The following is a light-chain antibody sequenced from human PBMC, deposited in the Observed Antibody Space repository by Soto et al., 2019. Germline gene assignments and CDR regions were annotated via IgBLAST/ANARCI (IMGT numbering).Light chain of an antibody. J-gene: IGLJ1*01. V-gene: IGLV1-51*01. CDR2: DDN. Sequence: QSVLTQPPSVSAAPGQKVTISCSGSSSNIGGNSVSWYQQLPGTAPKLLIYDDNKRPSGIPDRFSGSKSGTSATLGITGFQTGDEADYYCGSWDSSPSAYVFGTGTKVTVX. CDR3: GSWDSSPSAYV. CDR1: SSNIGGNS.